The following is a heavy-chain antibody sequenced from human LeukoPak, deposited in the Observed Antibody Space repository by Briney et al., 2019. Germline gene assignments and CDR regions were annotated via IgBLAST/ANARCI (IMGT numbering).Heavy chain of an antibody. CDR2: MNPNSGNT. CDR3: ARARARIAAAGTNWFDP. D-gene: IGHD6-13*01. Sequence: VASVKVSCKASGYTFTSYDINWVRQATGQGLEWMGWMNPNSGNTGYAQKFQGRVTMTRNTSISTAYMELSSLRSEDTAVYYCARARARIAAAGTNWFDPWGQGTLVTVSS. J-gene: IGHJ5*02. V-gene: IGHV1-8*01. CDR1: GYTFTSYD.